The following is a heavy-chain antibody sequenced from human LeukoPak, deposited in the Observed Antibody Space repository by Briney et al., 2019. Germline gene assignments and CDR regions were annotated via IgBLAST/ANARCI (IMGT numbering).Heavy chain of an antibody. CDR1: GYTFTSYY. J-gene: IGHJ4*02. Sequence: ASVKVSCKASGYTFTSYYVHWVRQAPGQGLEWMGIIDPSGGSTSCAQKFQGRVTMTRDTSTTTVYMELGTLRSEDTAVYYCARAYCSGGSCSTYYFDYWGQGTLVTVSS. CDR3: ARAYCSGGSCSTYYFDY. V-gene: IGHV1-46*01. CDR2: IDPSGGST. D-gene: IGHD2-15*01.